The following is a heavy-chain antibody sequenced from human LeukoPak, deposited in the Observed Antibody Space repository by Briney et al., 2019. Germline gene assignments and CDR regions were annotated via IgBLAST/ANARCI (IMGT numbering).Heavy chain of an antibody. CDR2: IRSKANSYAT. J-gene: IGHJ3*02. V-gene: IGHV3-73*01. Sequence: PGGSLRLSCAASGFTFSGSAMHWVRQASGKGLEWVGRIRSKANSYATAYAASVKGRFTISRDDSKNMAYLQMNSLKTEDTAVYYCTRLMEYDFWSGYYKDAFDIWGQGTMVTVSS. D-gene: IGHD3-3*01. CDR3: TRLMEYDFWSGYYKDAFDI. CDR1: GFTFSGSA.